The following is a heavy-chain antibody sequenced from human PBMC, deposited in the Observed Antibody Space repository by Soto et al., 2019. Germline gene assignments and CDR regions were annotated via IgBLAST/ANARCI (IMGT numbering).Heavy chain of an antibody. D-gene: IGHD3-22*01. CDR3: AKVFYYHDRRGHYYFEG. J-gene: IGHJ4*02. V-gene: IGHV3-23*01. CDR2: ISGSGSTI. CDR1: GFTFSSYA. Sequence: VGSLRLSCAASGFTFSSYAVRWVRQSPGKGPEWISSISGSGSTIYYADSVKGRFTISRDNSKNTLYLQMSRLRAEDTAVYYCAKVFYYHDRRGHYYFEGWGQGALDTVSS.